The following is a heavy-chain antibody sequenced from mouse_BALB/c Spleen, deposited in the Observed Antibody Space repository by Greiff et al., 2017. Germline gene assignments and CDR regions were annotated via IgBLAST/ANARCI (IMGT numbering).Heavy chain of an antibody. CDR2: ISDGGSYT. CDR1: GFTFSDYY. D-gene: IGHD1-1*02. V-gene: IGHV5-4*02. J-gene: IGHJ4*01. CDR3: AISLYGDY. Sequence: DVKLVESGGGLVKPGGSLKLSCAASGFTFSDYYMYWVRQTPEKRLEWVATISDGGSYTYYPDSVKGRFTISRDNAKNNLYLQMSSLKSEDTAMYYCAISLYGDYWGQGTSVTVSS.